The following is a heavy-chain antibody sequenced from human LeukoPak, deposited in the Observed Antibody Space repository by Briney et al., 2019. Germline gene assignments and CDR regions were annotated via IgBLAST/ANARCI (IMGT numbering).Heavy chain of an antibody. J-gene: IGHJ6*03. CDR2: ISCDGSKK. CDR1: GFNFSSYA. Sequence: PGRSLRLSCAASGFNFSSYAMHWVRQAPGKGLEWVAVISCDGSKKYYADSVEGRFTISRDNAKNSLYLQMNSLRAEDTAVYYCARDVVTMIVDPPYYMDVWDKGTTVTVSS. V-gene: IGHV3-30-3*01. D-gene: IGHD3-22*01. CDR3: ARDVVTMIVDPPYYMDV.